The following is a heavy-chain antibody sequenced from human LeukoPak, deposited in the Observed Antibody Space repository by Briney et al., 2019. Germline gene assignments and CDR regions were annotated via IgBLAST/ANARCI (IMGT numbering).Heavy chain of an antibody. CDR2: INHSGST. Sequence: SETLSLTCAVYGGSFSGYYWSWLRQPPGKGLEGIGEINHSGSTNYNPSLTSRVTISVDTSKNQFSLKLSSVTAADTAVYYCARGRAGTTRIPMVRGVADYWGQGTLVTVSS. D-gene: IGHD3-10*01. V-gene: IGHV4-34*01. CDR1: GGSFSGYY. J-gene: IGHJ4*02. CDR3: ARGRAGTTRIPMVRGVADY.